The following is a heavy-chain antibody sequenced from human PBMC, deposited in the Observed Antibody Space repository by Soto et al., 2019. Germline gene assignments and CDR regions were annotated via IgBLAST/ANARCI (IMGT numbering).Heavy chain of an antibody. V-gene: IGHV4-30-4*01. CDR3: ARVATSGMHFYFDS. J-gene: IGHJ4*02. Sequence: ASETLSLTCSVSSGSISNNNYYWTWIRQHPGKDLEWLGYIYYSGSTFYNPSLESRLTISVDTSKNQFSLKLSSVTAADTAIYFCARVATSGMHFYFDSWGQGALVTVSS. CDR1: SGSISNNNYY. CDR2: IYYSGST.